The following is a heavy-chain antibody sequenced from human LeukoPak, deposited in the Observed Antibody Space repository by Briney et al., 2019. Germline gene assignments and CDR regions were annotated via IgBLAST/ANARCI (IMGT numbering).Heavy chain of an antibody. CDR3: ARDNGIVGATFDY. J-gene: IGHJ4*02. V-gene: IGHV3-48*01. CDR1: GFTLSSYA. Sequence: GGSLRLSCVASGFTLSSYAVSWVRQAPGKGLEWVSYISSSSSTIYYADSVKGRFTISRDNAKNSLYLQMNSLRAEDTAVYYCARDNGIVGATFDYWGQGTLVTVSS. CDR2: ISSSSSTI. D-gene: IGHD1-26*01.